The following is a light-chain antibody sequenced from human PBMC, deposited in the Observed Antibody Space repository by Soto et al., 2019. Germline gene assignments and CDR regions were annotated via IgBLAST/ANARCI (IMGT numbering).Light chain of an antibody. V-gene: IGKV1-5*03. CDR3: QQYHSKPYS. Sequence: DIQMTQSPSTLSASVGDGVTITCRASQSMGTWLAWYQQKPGKAPKLLIYQASTLESGVPSRFSGSGYGTEFTLTISSRQPDDLATYHCQQYHSKPYSFAQGTKLEIK. CDR2: QAS. J-gene: IGKJ2*03. CDR1: QSMGTW.